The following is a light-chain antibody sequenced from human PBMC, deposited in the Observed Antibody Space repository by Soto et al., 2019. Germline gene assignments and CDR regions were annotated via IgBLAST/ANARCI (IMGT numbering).Light chain of an antibody. V-gene: IGKV3-20*01. CDR3: QQYGSSGT. Sequence: EILMTQSPDTLSVSPGERATLSRRASQSVSNNYLAWYQQKPGQAPRLLIYGASNRATGIPDRFSGSGSGTDFTLTISRLEPEDFAVYYCQQYGSSGTFGQGTKVDIK. CDR2: GAS. CDR1: QSVSNNY. J-gene: IGKJ1*01.